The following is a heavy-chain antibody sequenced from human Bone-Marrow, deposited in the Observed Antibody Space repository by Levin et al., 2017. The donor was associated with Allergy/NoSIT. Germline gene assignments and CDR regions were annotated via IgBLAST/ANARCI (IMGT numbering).Heavy chain of an antibody. V-gene: IGHV3-30*04. CDR3: ATAGRTSGYADAFEF. Sequence: GESLKVSCVASTSTFSRYVLHWVRQAPGKGLEWVAVISHDETSEAYAESVKGRFTISKDNSKKMLYLQMNSLREEDTAVYYCATAGRTSGYADAFEFWGQGTMLTVSS. CDR1: TSTFSRYV. CDR2: ISHDETSE. J-gene: IGHJ3*01. D-gene: IGHD3-22*01.